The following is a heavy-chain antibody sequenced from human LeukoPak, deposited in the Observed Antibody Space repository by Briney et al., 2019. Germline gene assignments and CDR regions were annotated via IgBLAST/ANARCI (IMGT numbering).Heavy chain of an antibody. CDR3: ARLKNWGILTGFLNWFDP. J-gene: IGHJ5*02. V-gene: IGHV4-39*07. CDR1: GDSISTSNSY. Sequence: PSETLSLTCTVSGDSISTSNSYWGWIRQPPGKGLEWIGSIYYSGSTYYNPSLKSRVTISVDTSKNQFSLKLSSVTAADTAVYYCARLKNWGILTGFLNWFDPWGQGTLVTVSS. CDR2: IYYSGST. D-gene: IGHD3-9*01.